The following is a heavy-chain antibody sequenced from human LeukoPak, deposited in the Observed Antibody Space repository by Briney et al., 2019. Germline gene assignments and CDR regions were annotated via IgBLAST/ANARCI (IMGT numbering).Heavy chain of an antibody. Sequence: GGSLRLSCAASGLTFSSYSMNWVRQAPGEGLECVSSISGSSTYIDYADSVKGRFTISRDNAKNSLYLQMNSLRAEDTAVYYCARDLYGDYAFDYWGQGTLVTVSS. CDR3: ARDLYGDYAFDY. D-gene: IGHD4-17*01. CDR1: GLTFSSYS. CDR2: ISGSSTYI. J-gene: IGHJ4*02. V-gene: IGHV3-21*01.